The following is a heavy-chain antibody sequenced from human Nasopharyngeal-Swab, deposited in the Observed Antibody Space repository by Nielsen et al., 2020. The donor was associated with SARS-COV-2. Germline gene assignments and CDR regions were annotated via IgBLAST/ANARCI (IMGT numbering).Heavy chain of an antibody. CDR1: GFTLSTYW. V-gene: IGHV3-7*01. CDR2: IKQDGSGS. Sequence: GESLKISCAGSGFTLSTYWMSWVRQAPGKGLEWVANIKQDGSGSYYVDSVKGRFTISRDDANNSLYLQMNSLRAGDTGVYYCTRGGSSFPFDYWGPGTLVTVSS. J-gene: IGHJ4*02. D-gene: IGHD6-13*01. CDR3: TRGGSSFPFDY.